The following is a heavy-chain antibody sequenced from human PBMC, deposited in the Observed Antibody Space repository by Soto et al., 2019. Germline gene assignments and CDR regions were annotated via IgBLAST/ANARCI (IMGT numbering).Heavy chain of an antibody. CDR2: ISSSSSYI. CDR1: GFTFSSYS. D-gene: IGHD6-13*01. V-gene: IGHV3-21*01. J-gene: IGHJ4*02. Sequence: GGSLRLSCAASGFTFSSYSMNWVRQAPGKGLEWVSSISSSSSYIYYADSVKGRFTISRDNAKNSLYLQMNSLRAEDTAVYYCAGDPAAAGTYLDYWGQGTLVTVSS. CDR3: AGDPAAAGTYLDY.